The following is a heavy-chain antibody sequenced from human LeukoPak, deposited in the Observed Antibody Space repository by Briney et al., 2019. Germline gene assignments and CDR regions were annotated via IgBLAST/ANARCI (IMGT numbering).Heavy chain of an antibody. CDR2: IYYSGST. D-gene: IGHD1-26*01. CDR3: GFTRAGDSGSYS. Sequence: PSETLSLTCTVSGVSISSGGYYWSWIRQHPGKGLEWIGYIYYSGSTNYNPSLKSRVTISVDTSKNQFSLKLSSVTAADTAVYYCGFTRAGDSGSYSWGQGTLVTVSS. J-gene: IGHJ4*02. V-gene: IGHV4-61*08. CDR1: GVSISSGGYY.